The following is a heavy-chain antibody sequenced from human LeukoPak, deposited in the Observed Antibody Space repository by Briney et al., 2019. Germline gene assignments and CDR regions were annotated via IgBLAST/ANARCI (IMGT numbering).Heavy chain of an antibody. J-gene: IGHJ4*02. CDR3: ARGTDGDYVDY. CDR1: GGSISSYY. D-gene: IGHD4-17*01. Sequence: SETLSLTCTVCGGSISSYYWSWIRQPAGKGLEWLGRIYSSGSANYSPSLKSRVTMSVDTSKNQFSLKLRSVTAADTAVYYCARGTDGDYVDYWGQGTLVTVSS. V-gene: IGHV4-4*07. CDR2: IYSSGSA.